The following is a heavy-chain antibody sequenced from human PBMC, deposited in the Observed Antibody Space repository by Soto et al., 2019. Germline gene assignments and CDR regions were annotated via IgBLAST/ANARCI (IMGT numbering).Heavy chain of an antibody. CDR1: GFTFRTYW. J-gene: IGHJ6*02. CDR3: ARDGSTSWYSYDYHGMDV. D-gene: IGHD5-18*01. V-gene: IGHV3-7*03. CDR2: INLDGSEK. Sequence: EVQLVESGGGLVQPGWSLRLSCAASGFTFRTYWLSWVRQVPGNGLEWVANINLDGSEKNYVDSVKGRFTISRDNARNSLYLQMSSLRAEDTALYYCARDGSTSWYSYDYHGMDVWGQGTTVTVSS.